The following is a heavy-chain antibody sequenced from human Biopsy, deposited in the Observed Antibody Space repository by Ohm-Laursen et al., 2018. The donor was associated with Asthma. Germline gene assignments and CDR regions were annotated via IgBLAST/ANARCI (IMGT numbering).Heavy chain of an antibody. Sequence: SVRVSCKASGDSLGSFINYVISWVRQAPRQGLEWMGGLIPVLGTADYAPMFEGRVTITADESTSTAYLELTSLRFEDTAVYYCARGYSGTDRIVYYYSGMEVWGQGTTVTVSS. CDR2: LIPVLGTA. D-gene: IGHD5-12*01. V-gene: IGHV1-69*13. J-gene: IGHJ6*02. CDR3: ARGYSGTDRIVYYYSGMEV. CDR1: GDSLGSFINYV.